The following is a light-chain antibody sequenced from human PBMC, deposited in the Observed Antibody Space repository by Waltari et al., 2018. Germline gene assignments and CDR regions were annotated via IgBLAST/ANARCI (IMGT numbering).Light chain of an antibody. CDR3: QQYRSFPWT. V-gene: IGKV1-16*02. CDR1: HTISKY. CDR2: GAS. J-gene: IGKJ1*01. Sequence: DIQMTQSPSSLSASVGDSVTFTCRASHTISKYLAWFQQKPGKAPKSLIYGASSLQSGVPSKFSGSGSETDFTLTITNLQPEDSATYYCQQYRSFPWTFGEGTKVEIK.